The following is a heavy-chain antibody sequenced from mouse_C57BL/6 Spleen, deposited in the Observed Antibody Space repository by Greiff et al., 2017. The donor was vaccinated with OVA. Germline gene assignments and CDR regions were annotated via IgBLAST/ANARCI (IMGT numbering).Heavy chain of an antibody. CDR2: IYPGDGDT. D-gene: IGHD2-2*01. J-gene: IGHJ2*01. CDR1: GYAFTSSW. Sequence: QVQLQQSGPELVKPGASVKLSCKASGYAFTSSWMNWVKQRPGQGLEWIGRIYPGDGDTNYNGKFKGKATLTADKSSSTAYMQLRSLTSEDSAVYFCARSTMVTRDCWGQGTTLTVSS. CDR3: ARSTMVTRDC. V-gene: IGHV1-82*01.